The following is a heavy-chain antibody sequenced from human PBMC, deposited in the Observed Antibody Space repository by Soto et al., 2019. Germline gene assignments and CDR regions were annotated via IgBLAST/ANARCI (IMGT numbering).Heavy chain of an antibody. D-gene: IGHD3-22*01. V-gene: IGHV3-23*01. CDR3: AKVGHPYYYDTSGYLPFDS. J-gene: IGHJ4*02. CDR1: GFTFASYA. CDR2: ISGSGGST. Sequence: EVQLLESGGGLVQPGGSLRLSCVASGFTFASYALSWVRQAPGKGLEWVSAISGSGGSTYYADSVKGRFTISRDNSKNTLYLQMNSLRVEDTAVFYCAKVGHPYYYDTSGYLPFDSWGEGTLVTVSS.